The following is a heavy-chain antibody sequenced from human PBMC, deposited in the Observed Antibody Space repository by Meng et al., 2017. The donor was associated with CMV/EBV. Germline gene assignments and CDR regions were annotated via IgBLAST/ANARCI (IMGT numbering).Heavy chain of an antibody. CDR2: TYYTSNSYN. CDR1: GDSISRSGSA. V-gene: IGHV6-1*01. D-gene: IGHD1-26*01. J-gene: IGHJ4*02. CDR3: DVNVGWALDY. Sequence: VHLRQSGARLGKPSQTLSLICAIPGDSISRSGSAWNWIRQSPSRGLEWLGWTYYTSNSYNDSSVYVQSTISVHPSKNQISFKLQLNTATHTAMDVYACDVNVGWALDYWGQGTLVTVSS.